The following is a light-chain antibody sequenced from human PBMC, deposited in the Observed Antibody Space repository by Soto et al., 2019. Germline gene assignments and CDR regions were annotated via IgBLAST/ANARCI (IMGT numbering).Light chain of an antibody. J-gene: IGLJ1*01. CDR1: KLGDKY. CDR2: QDS. Sequence: SYELTQPPSVSVSPGQTASITCSGDKLGDKYACWYQQKPGQSPVLVIYQDSKRPSGIPERFSGSNSGNTATLTISGTQAMDEADYYCQAWDSSTEPSCVFGTGTKLTVL. CDR3: QAWDSSTEPSCV. V-gene: IGLV3-1*01.